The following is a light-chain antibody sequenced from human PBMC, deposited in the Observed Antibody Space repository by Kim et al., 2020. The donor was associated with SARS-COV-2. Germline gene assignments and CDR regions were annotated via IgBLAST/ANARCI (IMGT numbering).Light chain of an antibody. CDR1: QSVSRY. CDR2: DAS. J-gene: IGKJ4*01. V-gene: IGKV3-11*01. Sequence: EIVLTQSPATLSLSPGERATLSCRASQSVSRYLAWYQQKPGQAPRLLMYDASNRATGIPARFSGSGSGTDFTLTISSLEPEDFAVYYCQQRSNWPLTFGGGTKVDIK. CDR3: QQRSNWPLT.